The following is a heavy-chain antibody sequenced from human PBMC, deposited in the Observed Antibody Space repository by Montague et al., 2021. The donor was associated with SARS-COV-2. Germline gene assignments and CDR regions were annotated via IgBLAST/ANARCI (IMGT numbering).Heavy chain of an antibody. D-gene: IGHD1-26*01. CDR1: GYTFSRYW. J-gene: IGHJ3*02. CDR2: IYPGDSDV. Sequence: QSGAEVKKPGESLKIACRASGYTFSRYWIAWMRQMPGKGLEWMGIIYPGDSDVRYTPSFQGQVTISADKTITTAYLQWRSLKVSGTATFYCARPRVWVSYISPFDMWGQGTMVTVDS. CDR3: ARPRVWVSYISPFDM. V-gene: IGHV5-51*01.